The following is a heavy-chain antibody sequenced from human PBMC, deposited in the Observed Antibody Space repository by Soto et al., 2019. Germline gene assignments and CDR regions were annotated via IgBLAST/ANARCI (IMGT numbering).Heavy chain of an antibody. J-gene: IGHJ6*02. Sequence: LRLSCAASGFTFSSYGMHWVRQAPGKGLDWVAVIWYDESNIYYADSVKGRFTISRDNSKNTLFLQMNSLRAEDTAVYYCAGDDIPGIEVAIYGMDVWGQGTTVTVSS. CDR2: IWYDESNI. D-gene: IGHD6-19*01. CDR1: GFTFSSYG. CDR3: AGDDIPGIEVAIYGMDV. V-gene: IGHV3-33*01.